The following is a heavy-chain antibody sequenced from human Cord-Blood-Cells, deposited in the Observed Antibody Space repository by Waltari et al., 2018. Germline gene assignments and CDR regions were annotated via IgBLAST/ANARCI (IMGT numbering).Heavy chain of an antibody. CDR3: AKSPSYCTNGVCYYFDY. V-gene: IGHV3-23*01. D-gene: IGHD2-8*01. Sequence: EVQLLESGGGLVQPGGSLRLSCAASGFTFSSYAMSWVRQAQGKGLEWVSAIIGSGRSTYYADSVKGRFTISRDNSKNTLYLQMNSLRAEDTAVYYCAKSPSYCTNGVCYYFDYWGQGTLVTVSS. CDR1: GFTFSSYA. J-gene: IGHJ4*02. CDR2: IIGSGRST.